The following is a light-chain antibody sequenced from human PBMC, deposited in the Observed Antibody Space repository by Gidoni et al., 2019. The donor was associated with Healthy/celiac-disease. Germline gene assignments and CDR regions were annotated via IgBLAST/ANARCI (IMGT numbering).Light chain of an antibody. CDR1: QSIGTY. Sequence: EVVMTQSPATLSVPPGERATLSCRASQSIGTYLAWYQQKPGQGPRLLIYGASSGSGTEFTLTISSLQSEDFAVYYCQQYDNWPWTFGQGTKVEIK. CDR3: QQYDNWPWT. J-gene: IGKJ1*01. V-gene: IGKV3-15*01. CDR2: GAS.